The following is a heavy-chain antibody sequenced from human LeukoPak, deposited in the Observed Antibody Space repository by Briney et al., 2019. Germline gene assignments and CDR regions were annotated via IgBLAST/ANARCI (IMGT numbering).Heavy chain of an antibody. J-gene: IGHJ4*02. D-gene: IGHD6-13*01. Sequence: SETLSLTCTVSGGSISSYYWRWIRQPPGKGLEWIGYIYYSGSTNYNPSLKSRVTISVDTPKNQFSLKLSSVTAADTAVYYCASVSSSSWYYFDYWGQGTLVTVSS. CDR3: ASVSSSSWYYFDY. V-gene: IGHV4-59*01. CDR1: GGSISSYY. CDR2: IYYSGST.